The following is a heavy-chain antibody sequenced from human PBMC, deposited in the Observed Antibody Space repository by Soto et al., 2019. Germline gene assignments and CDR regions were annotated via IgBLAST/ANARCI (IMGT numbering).Heavy chain of an antibody. J-gene: IGHJ6*02. CDR1: GGSISSGGFS. CDR2: IYHTGST. D-gene: IGHD3-10*01. CDR3: ARFPGFGELWGCTMNV. V-gene: IGHV4-30-2*01. Sequence: SETLSLTCAVSGGSISSGGFSWTWIRQPPGKGLEWIGYIYHTGSTFSNPSLTGRVSMSLDTSKNQFSLKMTSMTAADTAVYYCARFPGFGELWGCTMNVWGQGTTVTVSS.